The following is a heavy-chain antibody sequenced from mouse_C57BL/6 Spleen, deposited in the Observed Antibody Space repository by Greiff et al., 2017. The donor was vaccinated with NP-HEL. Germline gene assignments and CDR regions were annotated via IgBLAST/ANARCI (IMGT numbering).Heavy chain of an antibody. CDR3: ARSKYSNSFAY. CDR1: GYTFTRYW. CDR2: IDPSDSYT. D-gene: IGHD2-5*01. V-gene: IGHV1-59*01. Sequence: VQLQQPGAELVRPGTSVKLSCKASGYTFTRYWMHWVKQRPGQGLEWIGVIDPSDSYTNSNQKFKGKATLTVDTSSSTAYMQLSSLTSEDSAVYYCARSKYSNSFAYWGQGTLVTVSA. J-gene: IGHJ3*01.